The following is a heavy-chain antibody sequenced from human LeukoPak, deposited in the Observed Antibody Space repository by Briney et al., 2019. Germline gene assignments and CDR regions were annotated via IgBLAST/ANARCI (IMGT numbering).Heavy chain of an antibody. Sequence: GESLKISCKGSGYSFTSYWIGWVRQMPGKGLEWMGIIYPGDSDTRYSPSFQGQVTISADKSISTAYLQWSSLKASDTAMYYCARRITIFGVVPSYAFDIWGQGTMVTVSS. CDR2: IYPGDSDT. D-gene: IGHD3-3*01. V-gene: IGHV5-51*01. J-gene: IGHJ3*02. CDR1: GYSFTSYW. CDR3: ARRITIFGVVPSYAFDI.